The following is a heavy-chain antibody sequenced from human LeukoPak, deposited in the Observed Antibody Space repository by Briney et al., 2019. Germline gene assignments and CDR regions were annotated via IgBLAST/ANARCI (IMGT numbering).Heavy chain of an antibody. J-gene: IGHJ6*02. D-gene: IGHD6-19*01. V-gene: IGHV1-69*01. CDR2: IIPIFGTA. CDR1: GGTFSSYA. CDR3: ASRRYPLAVAGREYWNYYGMDV. Sequence: SVKVSCKASGGTFSSYAISWVRQAPGQGLEWMGGIIPIFGTANYAQKFQGRVTITADESTSTAYMELSSLRSEDTAVYYCASRRYPLAVAGREYWNYYGMDVWGQGTTVTVSS.